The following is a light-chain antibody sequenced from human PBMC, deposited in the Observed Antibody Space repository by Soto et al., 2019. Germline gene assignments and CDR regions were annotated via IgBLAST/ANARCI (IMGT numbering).Light chain of an antibody. V-gene: IGLV2-23*01. CDR3: CSYAGSSTPYV. CDR2: EGS. Sequence: QSVLTQPASVSGSPGQSITISCTGTSSDVGSYNLVSWYQQHPGKAPKLMIYEGSKRPSGVSNRFSGSKSGNTASLTISGLQAEDEADYYSCSYAGSSTPYVFGTGTKFTFL. CDR1: SSDVGSYNL. J-gene: IGLJ1*01.